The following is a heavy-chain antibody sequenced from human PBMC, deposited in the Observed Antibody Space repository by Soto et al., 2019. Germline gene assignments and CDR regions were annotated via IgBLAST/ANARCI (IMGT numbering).Heavy chain of an antibody. D-gene: IGHD6-19*01. CDR3: AKDFGEQWLASKGIGYYYGMDV. J-gene: IGHJ6*02. CDR1: GFTFSSYA. CDR2: ISGSGGST. V-gene: IGHV3-23*01. Sequence: EVQLLESGGGLVQPGGSLRLSCAASGFTFSSYAMSWVRQAPGKGLEWVSAISGSGGSTYYADSVKGRFTISRDNSKNTLYLQMISLRAEDTAVYYCAKDFGEQWLASKGIGYYYGMDVWGQGTTVTVSS.